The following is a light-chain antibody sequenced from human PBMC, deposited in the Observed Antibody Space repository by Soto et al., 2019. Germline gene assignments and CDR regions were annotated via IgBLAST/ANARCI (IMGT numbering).Light chain of an antibody. V-gene: IGLV2-14*01. CDR1: SSDVGGYNY. CDR2: DVS. Sequence: LNQPASGSGSPGPSITISCTGTSSDVGGYNYVSWYQQHPGKAPKLMIYDVSNRPSGVSNRFSGSKSGNTASLTISGLQAEDEADYYCSSYTSSSTYVFGTGTKVTVL. J-gene: IGLJ1*01. CDR3: SSYTSSSTYV.